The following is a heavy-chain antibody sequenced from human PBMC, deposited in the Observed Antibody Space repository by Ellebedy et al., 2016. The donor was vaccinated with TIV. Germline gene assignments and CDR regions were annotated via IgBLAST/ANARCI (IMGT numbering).Heavy chain of an antibody. CDR1: GFTFSSYA. Sequence: GGSLRLSXSASGFTFSSYAMHWVRQAPGKGLEYVSAISSNGGSTYYADSVKGRFTISRDNSKNTLYLQMSSLRAEDTAVYYCARAQPRDTEPFDYWGQGTLVTVSS. V-gene: IGHV3-64D*06. CDR2: ISSNGGST. D-gene: IGHD5-18*01. J-gene: IGHJ4*02. CDR3: ARAQPRDTEPFDY.